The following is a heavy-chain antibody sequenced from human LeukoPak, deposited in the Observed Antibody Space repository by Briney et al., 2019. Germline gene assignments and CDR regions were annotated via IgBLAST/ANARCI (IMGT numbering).Heavy chain of an antibody. Sequence: GASVKVSCKASGYTFTGYYMHWVRQAPGQGLEWMGGIIPIFGTANYAQKFQGRVTITADKSTSTAYMELSSLRSEDTAVYYCARLELSLMVRRPDYDYVWGSYTSDYWGQGTLVTASS. J-gene: IGHJ4*02. V-gene: IGHV1-69*06. CDR1: GYTFTGYY. CDR2: IIPIFGTA. D-gene: IGHD3-16*01. CDR3: ARLELSLMVRRPDYDYVWGSYTSDY.